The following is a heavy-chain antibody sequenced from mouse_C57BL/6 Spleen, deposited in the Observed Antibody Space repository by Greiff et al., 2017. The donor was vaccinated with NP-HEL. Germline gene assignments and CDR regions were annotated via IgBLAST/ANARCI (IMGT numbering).Heavy chain of an antibody. D-gene: IGHD1-1*01. CDR3: TTGYGSSPYFDY. V-gene: IGHV14-4*01. Sequence: VQLKESGAELVRPGASVKLSCTASGFNIKDDYMHWVKQRPEQGLEWIGWIDPENGDTEYASKFQGKATITADTSSNTAYLQLSSLTSEDTAVYYCTTGYGSSPYFDYWGQGTTLTVSS. CDR2: IDPENGDT. CDR1: GFNIKDDY. J-gene: IGHJ2*01.